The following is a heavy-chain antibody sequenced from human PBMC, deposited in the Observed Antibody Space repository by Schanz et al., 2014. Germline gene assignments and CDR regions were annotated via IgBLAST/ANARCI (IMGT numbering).Heavy chain of an antibody. CDR1: TFTFSSDW. J-gene: IGHJ4*02. V-gene: IGHV3-74*02. Sequence: VQLAESGGGLVQPGGSLRLSCAASTFTFSSDWMSWVRQDPGKGLVWVARINSVGSNTDYADSVTGRFTISRDNAENTLFLQMNSLRAEDTAVYYCARKVVATIGGYYDNWGQGTLVIVSS. CDR3: ARKVVATIGGYYDN. D-gene: IGHD5-12*01. CDR2: INSVGSNT.